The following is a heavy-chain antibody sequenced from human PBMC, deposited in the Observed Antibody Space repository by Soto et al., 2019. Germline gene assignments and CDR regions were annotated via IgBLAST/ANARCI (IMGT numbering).Heavy chain of an antibody. D-gene: IGHD6-6*01. CDR1: GVSLSTTGEG. CDR3: AQVDDVAALFAY. J-gene: IGHJ4*02. Sequence: SGPTLVTPTQTPTLTCTISGVSLSTTGEGVGWIRQPPGKALEWLAVIYWNDDKSYSPSLKSRLTISKDTSKKQVVLTMMNMAPVDTGTYYCAQVDDVAALFAYLGQGTLVTVSS. CDR2: IYWNDDK. V-gene: IGHV2-5*01.